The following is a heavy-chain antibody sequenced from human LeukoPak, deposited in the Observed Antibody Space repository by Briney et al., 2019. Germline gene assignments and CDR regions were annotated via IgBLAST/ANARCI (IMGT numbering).Heavy chain of an antibody. J-gene: IGHJ4*02. CDR3: ARDLVMATPLGYYDTLTGYQFDY. D-gene: IGHD3-9*01. CDR1: GYTFTGYY. CDR2: INPNSGGT. Sequence: ASVKVSCKASGYTFTGYYMHWVRQAPGQGLEWMGWINPNSGGTNYAQKFQGRVTMTRDTSISTAYMELSRLRSDDTAVYYCARDLVMATPLGYYDTLTGYQFDYWGQGTLVTVSS. V-gene: IGHV1-2*02.